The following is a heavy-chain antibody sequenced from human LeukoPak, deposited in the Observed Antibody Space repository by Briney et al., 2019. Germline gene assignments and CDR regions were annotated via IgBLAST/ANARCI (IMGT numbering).Heavy chain of an antibody. Sequence: GGSLRLSCAASGFTFSSYSMNWVRQAPGKGLEWVSSISSSSSYIYYADSVKGRFTISRDNAKNSLYLQMNSLRAEDTAVYYCARDGSIAVAGTHFDYWGQGTLVTVSS. CDR3: ARDGSIAVAGTHFDY. V-gene: IGHV3-21*01. CDR2: ISSSSSYI. D-gene: IGHD6-19*01. J-gene: IGHJ4*02. CDR1: GFTFSSYS.